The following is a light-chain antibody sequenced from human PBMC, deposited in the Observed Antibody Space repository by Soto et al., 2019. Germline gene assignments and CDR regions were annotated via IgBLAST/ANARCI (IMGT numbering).Light chain of an antibody. CDR2: EVS. CDR3: SSYTTSNTVI. CDR1: SSDFGTYNY. Sequence: QAVVTQPASVSGSPGQSITISCTGTSSDFGTYNYVSWYQQHPGKVPKLMIYEVSNRPSGVSSRFSGSKSGNTASLTISGLQAEDEADYYCSSYTTSNTVIFGGGTKVTVL. J-gene: IGLJ2*01. V-gene: IGLV2-14*01.